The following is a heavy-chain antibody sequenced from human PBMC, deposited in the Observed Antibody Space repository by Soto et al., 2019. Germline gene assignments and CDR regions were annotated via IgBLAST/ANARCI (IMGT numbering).Heavy chain of an antibody. Sequence: QINLIESGPTLVKPTQTLTLTCTFSGFSLSTSGAAVGWVRQPPGRALEWLALIYWDGDKRYNASLGNRLTNTKYTSMNQVVLTSTNLDPADTATYYGAHRATMTIFGLIIDTVIWFDPWGQGTPGIVSS. CDR3: AHRATMTIFGLIIDTVIWFDP. J-gene: IGHJ5*02. CDR2: IYWDGDK. CDR1: GFSLSTSGAA. D-gene: IGHD3-3*01. V-gene: IGHV2-5*02.